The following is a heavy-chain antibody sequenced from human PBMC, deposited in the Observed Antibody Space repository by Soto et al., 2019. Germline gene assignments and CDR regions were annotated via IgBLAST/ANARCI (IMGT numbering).Heavy chain of an antibody. CDR3: ARIGSTVTSHYDY. CDR2: IDWSDDK. J-gene: IGHJ4*02. V-gene: IGHV2-70*11. D-gene: IGHD4-17*01. Sequence: TLSLTCTVPGGSISSYYWSWIRQPPGKALEWLARIDWSDDKYYNTSLKTRLTISKDTSKNQVVLTMTDMDPVDTATYFCARIGSTVTSHYDYWGQGALVTVSS. CDR1: GGSISSYY.